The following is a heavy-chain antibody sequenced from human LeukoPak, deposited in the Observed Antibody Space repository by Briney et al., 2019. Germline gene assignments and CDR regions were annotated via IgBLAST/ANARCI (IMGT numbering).Heavy chain of an antibody. CDR3: ARDSSYNWNDRGY. J-gene: IGHJ4*02. Sequence: AGGSLRLSCAASGFTFSSYSMNWVRQAPGKGLEWVSYISSSSSTIYYADSVKGRFTISRDNAKNSLYLQMNSLRAEDMAVYYCARDSSYNWNDRGYWGQGTLVTVSS. D-gene: IGHD1-1*01. V-gene: IGHV3-48*04. CDR2: ISSSSSTI. CDR1: GFTFSSYS.